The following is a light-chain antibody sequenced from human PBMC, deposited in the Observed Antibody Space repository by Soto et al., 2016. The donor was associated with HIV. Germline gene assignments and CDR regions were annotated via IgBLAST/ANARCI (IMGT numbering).Light chain of an antibody. V-gene: IGKV1-17*03. CDR2: AAS. J-gene: IGKJ4*01. Sequence: DIQMTQSPSAMSASVGDRVTITCRASQDISNFLAWFQHKSGKVPRRLVYAASTLHSGVPSRFSGSGSGTEFTLTINSLQPEDFATYYCLQHKNYPLTFGEGPRWRS. CDR3: LQHKNYPLT. CDR1: QDISNF.